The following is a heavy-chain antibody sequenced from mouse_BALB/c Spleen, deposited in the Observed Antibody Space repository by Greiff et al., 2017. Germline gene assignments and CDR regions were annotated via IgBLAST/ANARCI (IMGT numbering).Heavy chain of an antibody. D-gene: IGHD2-3*01. CDR3: SRGGYYDY. V-gene: IGHV1S22*01. CDR2: IYPGSGST. J-gene: IGHJ2*01. CDR1: GYTFTSYW. Sequence: LQQPGSELVRPGASVKLSCKASGYTFTSYWMHWVKQRPGQGLEWIGNIYPGSGSTNYDEKFKGKATLTVDTSSSTAYMQLSSLTSEDSAVYYCSRGGYYDYWGQGTTLTVSS.